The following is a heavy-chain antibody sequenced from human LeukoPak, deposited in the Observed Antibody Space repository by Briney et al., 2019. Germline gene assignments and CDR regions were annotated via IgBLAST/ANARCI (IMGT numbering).Heavy chain of an antibody. D-gene: IGHD5-18*01. CDR2: IIPIFGTA. CDR1: GGTFSSYA. Sequence: SVKVSCKASGGTFSSYAISWVRQAPGQGLEWMGGIIPIFGTANYAQKFQGRVTITADESTSTAYMELSSLRSEDTAVYYCARVRIQLVYYYYYYMDVWGKGTTVTVSS. J-gene: IGHJ6*03. CDR3: ARVRIQLVYYYYYYMDV. V-gene: IGHV1-69*01.